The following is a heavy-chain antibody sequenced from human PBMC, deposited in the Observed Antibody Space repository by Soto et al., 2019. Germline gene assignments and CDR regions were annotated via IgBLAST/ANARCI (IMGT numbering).Heavy chain of an antibody. Sequence: QMQLVQSGAEVKKPGASVKVSWKASGYTFTSYQMHWVRQPPRQGLAWMGIIKPSGGRITYAQRFQGIVMMTRDTSKSTVYMELRSLRSKDTAVHNYSRDAPQSNTGVSPPHTMDVRGQGT. CDR3: SRDAPQSNTGVSPPHTMDV. CDR2: IKPSGGRI. J-gene: IGHJ6*02. V-gene: IGHV1-46*01. CDR1: GYTFTSYQ. D-gene: IGHD3-3*01.